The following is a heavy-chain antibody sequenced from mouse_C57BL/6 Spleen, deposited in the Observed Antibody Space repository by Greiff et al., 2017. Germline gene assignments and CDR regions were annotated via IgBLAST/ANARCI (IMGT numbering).Heavy chain of an antibody. Sequence: EVQLQQSGPELVKPGASVKISCKASGYTFTDYFMNWVKQSHGKSLEWIGDINPNNGGTSYNQKFKGKATLTVDKSSSTAYMELRSLTSEDSAVXYCAIYYDYEGCFDYWGQGTTLTVSA. D-gene: IGHD2-4*01. CDR1: GYTFTDYF. CDR3: AIYYDYEGCFDY. CDR2: INPNNGGT. V-gene: IGHV1-26*01. J-gene: IGHJ2*01.